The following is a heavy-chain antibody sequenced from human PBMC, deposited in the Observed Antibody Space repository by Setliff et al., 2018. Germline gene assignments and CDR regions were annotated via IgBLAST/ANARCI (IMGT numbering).Heavy chain of an antibody. CDR1: GFTFSNXW. Sequence: GESLKISCTASGFTFSNXWVSWVRQAPGKGLEWVSSIHVSGGSTYYADSVKGRVTISRDNSKNTLYLQMNSLRAQDTAHYYCGKLGRMTDYWGQGTQVTVSS. CDR3: GKLGRMTDY. V-gene: IGHV3-23*01. J-gene: IGHJ4*02. CDR2: IHVSGGST.